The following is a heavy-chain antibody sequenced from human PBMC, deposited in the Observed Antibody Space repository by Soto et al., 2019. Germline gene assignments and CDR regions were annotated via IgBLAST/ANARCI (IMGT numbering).Heavy chain of an antibody. CDR2: IYPGDSDT. V-gene: IGHV5-51*01. J-gene: IGHJ4*02. Sequence: GESLKISCKTSGYDFTNYWIGWVRQMPGKGLEWMGIIYPGDSDTRYSPSFQGQITIPADKSISTAYLQWSSLKASDTAMYYCARLFNPGSAAGLDYWGQGILVTVSS. CDR1: GYDFTNYW. CDR3: ARLFNPGSAAGLDY. D-gene: IGHD6-13*01.